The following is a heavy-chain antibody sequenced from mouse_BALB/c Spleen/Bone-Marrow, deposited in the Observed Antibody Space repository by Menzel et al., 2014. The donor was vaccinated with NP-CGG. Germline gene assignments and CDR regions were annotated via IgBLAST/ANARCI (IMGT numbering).Heavy chain of an antibody. CDR1: GFSLTSYA. D-gene: IGHD2-4*01. CDR2: MWIGGST. J-gene: IGHJ4*01. V-gene: IGHV2-2*02. CDR3: VRNGLRLREAMDY. Sequence: QVQLQQPGPGLVQPAQSLSITCTVSGFSLTSYAIHWVRQSPGKGLEWLGVMWIGGSTDYNAAFISGLNITKDNSKSQVFFKMNSLQTNDTAIYYCVRNGLRLREAMDYWGQGTSVTVSS.